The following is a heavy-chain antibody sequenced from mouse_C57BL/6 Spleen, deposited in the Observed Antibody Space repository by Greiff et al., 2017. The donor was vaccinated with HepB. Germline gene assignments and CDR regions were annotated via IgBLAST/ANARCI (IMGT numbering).Heavy chain of an antibody. CDR2: IWGDGST. V-gene: IGHV2-3*01. Sequence: VKLVESGPGLVAPSQSLSITCPVSGFSLTSYGVSWVRQPPGKGLEWLGVIWGDGSTNYHSALISRLSISKVNSKSQVFLKLNRLQSDDTATYYCARGDYGNGAMDYWGQGTSVTVSS. CDR3: ARGDYGNGAMDY. J-gene: IGHJ4*01. D-gene: IGHD2-4*01. CDR1: GFSLTSYG.